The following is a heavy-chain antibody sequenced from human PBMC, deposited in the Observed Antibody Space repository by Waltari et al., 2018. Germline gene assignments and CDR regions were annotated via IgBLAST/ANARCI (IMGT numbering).Heavy chain of an antibody. J-gene: IGHJ4*02. Sequence: QVQLQQWGAGLLKPSETLSLTCAVYGGSFSGYYWSWIRQSPGKGLEWIGEINYSGSTNYNPALKSRVTISIDTSKNQFFLKVSSVTAADTAVYYCARGVRQQLARSFGYWGQGTLVTVSS. V-gene: IGHV4-34*01. CDR3: ARGVRQQLARSFGY. CDR2: INYSGST. D-gene: IGHD6-13*01. CDR1: GGSFSGYY.